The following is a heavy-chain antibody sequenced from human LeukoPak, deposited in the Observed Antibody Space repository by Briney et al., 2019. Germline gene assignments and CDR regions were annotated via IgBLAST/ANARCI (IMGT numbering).Heavy chain of an antibody. V-gene: IGHV3-23*01. J-gene: IGHJ3*01. Sequence: PGGSLRLSCAASGFTFSSYAMSWVRRAPGKGLEWVSAISGSGGSTYYADSVKGRFTISRDNAKNTLYLQLNSLSAEDTAVYHCARVDYGDYVAAVDVWGQGTMVTVFS. CDR3: ARVDYGDYVAAVDV. CDR1: GFTFSSYA. D-gene: IGHD4-17*01. CDR2: ISGSGGST.